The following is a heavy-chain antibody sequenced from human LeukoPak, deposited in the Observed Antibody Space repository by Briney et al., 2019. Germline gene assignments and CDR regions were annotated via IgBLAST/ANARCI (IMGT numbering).Heavy chain of an antibody. V-gene: IGHV1-69*05. CDR2: IIPIFGTA. CDR3: ARDLGDSYYYDSSGPSGVWYFDY. D-gene: IGHD3-22*01. CDR1: GGTSSSYA. Sequence: SVKVSCKASGGTSSSYAISWVRQAPGQGLEWMGRIIPIFGTANYAQKFQGRVTITTDESTSTAYMELSSLRSEDTAVYYCARDLGDSYYYDSSGPSGVWYFDYWGQGTLVTVSS. J-gene: IGHJ4*02.